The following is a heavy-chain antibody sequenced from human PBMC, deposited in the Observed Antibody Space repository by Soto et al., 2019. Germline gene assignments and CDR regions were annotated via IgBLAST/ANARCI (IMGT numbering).Heavy chain of an antibody. CDR2: IIPILGIA. V-gene: IGHV1-69*04. Sequence: SVKVSCKASGGTFSSYISWVRKAPGQGLEWMGRIIPILGIANYAQKFQGRVTITTDKSTSTAYMELRSLRSEDTAMYFCARGGYYDSSDSRNYYGYVKNVCSQGTTDIVAS. CDR3: ARGGYYDSSDSRNYYGYVKNV. D-gene: IGHD3-22*01. J-gene: IGHJ6*02. CDR1: GGTFSSY.